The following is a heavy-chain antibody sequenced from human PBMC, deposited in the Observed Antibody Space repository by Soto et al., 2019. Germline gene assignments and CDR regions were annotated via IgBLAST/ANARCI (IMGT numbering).Heavy chain of an antibody. CDR3: ARGRYNWNHQFDY. J-gene: IGHJ4*02. CDR2: TNPDSGNT. V-gene: IGHV1-8*01. Sequence: ASVKVSCKASGYTFTSYDINWVRQATGQGLEWMGWTNPDSGNTGYAQKFQGRVTMTRNTSISTAYMELSSLRSEDTAVYYCARGRYNWNHQFDYWGQGTLVTVSS. D-gene: IGHD1-20*01. CDR1: GYTFTSYD.